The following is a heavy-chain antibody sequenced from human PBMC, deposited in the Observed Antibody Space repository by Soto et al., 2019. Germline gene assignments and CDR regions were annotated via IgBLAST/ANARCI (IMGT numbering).Heavy chain of an antibody. CDR2: INHSGST. Sequence: PSETLSLTCAVYGGSFSGYYWSWIRQPPGKGLEWIGEINHSGSTNYNPSLKSRVTISVDTSKNQFSLKLSSVTAADTAVYYCARVTRYDFWSGYRYYFDYWGQGTLVTVSS. D-gene: IGHD3-3*01. CDR1: GGSFSGYY. J-gene: IGHJ4*02. CDR3: ARVTRYDFWSGYRYYFDY. V-gene: IGHV4-34*01.